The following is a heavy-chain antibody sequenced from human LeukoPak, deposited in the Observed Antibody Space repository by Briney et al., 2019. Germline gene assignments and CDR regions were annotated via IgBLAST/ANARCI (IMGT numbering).Heavy chain of an antibody. V-gene: IGHV3-66*01. D-gene: IGHD4-17*01. CDR2: IYSGDTT. CDR3: ARDLAYGDYIYDY. J-gene: IGHJ4*02. Sequence: GGSLRLSCAASGITVSRNYMNWVRQAPGKGLEWVSVIYSGDTTHHADSVKGRFSISRGNSKNTLYLQMNNLRVEETAVYYCARDLAYGDYIYDYWGQGTLVTVSS. CDR1: GITVSRNY.